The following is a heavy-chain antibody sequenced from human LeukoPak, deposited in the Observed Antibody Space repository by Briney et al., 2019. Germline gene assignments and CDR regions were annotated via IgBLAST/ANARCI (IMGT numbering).Heavy chain of an antibody. CDR3: ARVREMATFRYYYYYMDV. CDR1: GFTVSTTY. CDR2: ITSSSNYI. V-gene: IGHV3-21*04. Sequence: PGGSLRLSCAASGFTVSTTYINWVRQAPGKGLEWVSSITSSSNYIYYADSVKGRFTISRDNAKNSLYLQMNSLRAEDTAVYYCARVREMATFRYYYYYMDVWGKGTTVTISS. D-gene: IGHD5-24*01. J-gene: IGHJ6*03.